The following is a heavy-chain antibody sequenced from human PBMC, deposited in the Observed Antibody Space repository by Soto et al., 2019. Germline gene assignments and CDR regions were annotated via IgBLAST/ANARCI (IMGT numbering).Heavy chain of an antibody. V-gene: IGHV1-18*01. Sequence: ASVKVSCKASGYTFTGYGISWVRRAPGQGLEWMGWISAYNGNTNYAQKLQGRVTMTTDTSTSTAYMELRSLRSDDTAVYYCARMYGGYDGEAYYFDYWGQGTLVTVSS. CDR1: GYTFTGYG. D-gene: IGHD5-12*01. J-gene: IGHJ4*02. CDR3: ARMYGGYDGEAYYFDY. CDR2: ISAYNGNT.